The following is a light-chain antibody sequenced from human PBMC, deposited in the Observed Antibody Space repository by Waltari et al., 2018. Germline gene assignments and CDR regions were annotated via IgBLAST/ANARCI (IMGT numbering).Light chain of an antibody. J-gene: IGLJ2*01. V-gene: IGLV2-14*03. CDR3: NSYTDSII. Sequence: QSALTQPASVSGSPGQSITISCTGTSSDVGGYKYVSGYQRYPGKASKLIIYGVSNRPSGGSDRFSGSKSGNTASLTISGLQAEDEADYYCNSYTDSIIFGGGTKLTVL. CDR2: GVS. CDR1: SSDVGGYKY.